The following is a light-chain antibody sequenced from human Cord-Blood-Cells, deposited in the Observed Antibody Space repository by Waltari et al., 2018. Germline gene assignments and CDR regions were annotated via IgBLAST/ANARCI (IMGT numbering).Light chain of an antibody. CDR3: QQSYSTPLT. J-gene: IGKJ4*01. Sequence: DIQMTQSPSSLSASVGDRVTTTCRASQSISSYLNWYQQKPGKPPKLLIYAASSLQSGVPSRFSGSGSGTDFTLTISSLQPEDFATYYCQQSYSTPLTFGGGTKVEIK. CDR1: QSISSY. V-gene: IGKV1-39*01. CDR2: AAS.